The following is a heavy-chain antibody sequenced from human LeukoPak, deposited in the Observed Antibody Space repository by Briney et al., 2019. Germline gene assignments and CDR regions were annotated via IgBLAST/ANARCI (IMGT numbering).Heavy chain of an antibody. J-gene: IGHJ4*02. CDR3: AKESLRVVPSATFDY. CDR2: ISDTGNT. V-gene: IGHV3-23*01. Sequence: GGSLRLSCAASGFTLSSYAMSWVRQAPGKGLEWVSAISDTGNTYHADSVKGRFTISRDSSKNTLFLQMNSLRAEDTAVYYCAKESLRVVPSATFDYWGQGTLVTVSS. D-gene: IGHD2-2*01. CDR1: GFTLSSYA.